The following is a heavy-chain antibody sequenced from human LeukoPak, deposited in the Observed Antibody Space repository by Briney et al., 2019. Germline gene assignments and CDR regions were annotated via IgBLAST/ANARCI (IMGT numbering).Heavy chain of an antibody. CDR2: ITSSGGTI. Sequence: GGSLRLSCAASGFTFSDYYMSWIRQAPGKGLEWLSYITSSGGTISYADSVKGRFTISRDNSKNTLYLQMNSLRAEDTAVYYCAKRGGGSYPDVWGKGTTVTISS. CDR1: GFTFSDYY. CDR3: AKRGGGSYPDV. D-gene: IGHD1-26*01. J-gene: IGHJ6*04. V-gene: IGHV3-11*04.